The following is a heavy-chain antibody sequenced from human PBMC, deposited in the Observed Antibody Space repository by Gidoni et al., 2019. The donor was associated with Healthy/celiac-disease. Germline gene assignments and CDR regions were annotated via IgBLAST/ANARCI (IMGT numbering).Heavy chain of an antibody. V-gene: IGHV3-30*02. D-gene: IGHD3-22*01. CDR2: IRYDGSNK. J-gene: IGHJ6*02. CDR1: GFTFSSYG. Sequence: QVQLVESGGGVVQPGGSLRLSCAASGFTFSSYGMHWVRQAPGKGLEWVAFIRYDGSNKYYADSVKGRFTISRDNSKNTLYLQMNSLRAEDTAVYYCATHTPDSSGYYYYYGMDVWGQGTTVTVSS. CDR3: ATHTPDSSGYYYYYGMDV.